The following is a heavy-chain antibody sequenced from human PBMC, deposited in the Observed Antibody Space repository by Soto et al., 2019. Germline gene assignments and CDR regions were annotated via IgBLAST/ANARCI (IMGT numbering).Heavy chain of an antibody. CDR3: VRVLPSHYYYYGMDV. V-gene: IGHV5-10-1*01. CDR1: GYSFTSYW. Sequence: PGESLKISCKGSGYSFTSYWIGWVRQMPGKGLEWMGRIDPSDSYTNYSPSFQGHVTISADKSISTAYLQWSSLKASDTAMYYCVRVLPSHYYYYGMDVWGQGTTVTVSS. J-gene: IGHJ6*02. D-gene: IGHD3-3*02. CDR2: IDPSDSYT.